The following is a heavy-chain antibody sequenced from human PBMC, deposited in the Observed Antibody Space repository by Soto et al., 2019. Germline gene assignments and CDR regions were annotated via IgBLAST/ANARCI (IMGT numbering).Heavy chain of an antibody. Sequence: SETLSLTCTVSGGSIITYYWSWIRQPPGKGLEWIGYIYYTGSTNYNPSLKSRVTISVDTSKNQFSLKLSSVTAADTAVYYCARASGCSGDSCAFDPWGQGTLVTVSS. D-gene: IGHD2-15*01. CDR3: ARASGCSGDSCAFDP. CDR2: IYYTGST. J-gene: IGHJ5*02. V-gene: IGHV4-59*01. CDR1: GGSIITYY.